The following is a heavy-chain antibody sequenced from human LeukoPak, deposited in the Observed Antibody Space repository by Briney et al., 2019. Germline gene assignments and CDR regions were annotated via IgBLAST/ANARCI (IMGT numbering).Heavy chain of an antibody. V-gene: IGHV1-2*02. CDR2: INPNSGGT. CDR3: GKVVLVEVATNWLHP. Sequence: GASVKVSCKASGYTFTGYYMHWVRQAPGQGLEWMGWINPNSGGTNYAQKFQGRVTMTRDTSISTAYMELSRLRSDDTAVYYCGKVVLVEVATNWLHPWGKETLVTVSS. D-gene: IGHD5-12*01. J-gene: IGHJ5*02. CDR1: GYTFTGYY.